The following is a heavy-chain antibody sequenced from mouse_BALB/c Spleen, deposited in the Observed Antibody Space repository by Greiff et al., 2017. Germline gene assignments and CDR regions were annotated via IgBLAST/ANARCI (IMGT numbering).Heavy chain of an antibody. J-gene: IGHJ4*01. V-gene: IGHV1S135*01. Sequence: EVQLQQSGPELMKPGASVKISCKASGYSFTSYYMHWVKQSHGKSLEWIGYIDPFNGGTSYNQKFKGKATLTVDKSSSTAYMHLSSLTSEDSAVYYCARFYYGYDGGYAMDYWGQGTSVTVSS. D-gene: IGHD2-2*01. CDR1: GYSFTSYY. CDR3: ARFYYGYDGGYAMDY. CDR2: IDPFNGGT.